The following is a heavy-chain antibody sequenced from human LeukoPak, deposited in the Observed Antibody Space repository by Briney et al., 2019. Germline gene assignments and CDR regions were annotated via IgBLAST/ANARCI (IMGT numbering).Heavy chain of an antibody. D-gene: IGHD3-16*02. J-gene: IGHJ4*02. Sequence: PGGSLRLSCAASGFTFSSYAMSWVRQTPGKGLEWVANIKQDGSEKYYVDSVKGRFTISRDNAKNSLYLQMNSLRAEDTAVYYCARAVYDYVWGSYRSAYYFDYWGQGTLVTVSS. CDR2: IKQDGSEK. CDR1: GFTFSSYA. CDR3: ARAVYDYVWGSYRSAYYFDY. V-gene: IGHV3-7*01.